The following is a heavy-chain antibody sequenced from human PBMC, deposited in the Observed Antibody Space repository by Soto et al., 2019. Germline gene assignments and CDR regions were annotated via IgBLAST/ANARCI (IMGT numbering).Heavy chain of an antibody. D-gene: IGHD3-22*01. J-gene: IGHJ4*02. CDR1: GYTFTSYG. CDR3: ARDPRSYYYDSSGSVVDY. CDR2: ISAYNGNT. V-gene: IGHV1-18*01. Sequence: AVKVSCKASGYTFTSYGISWVRQAPGQGLEWMGWISAYNGNTNYAQKLQGRVTMTTDTSTSTAYMELRSLRSDDTAVYYCARDPRSYYYDSSGSVVDYWGQGTLVTVSS.